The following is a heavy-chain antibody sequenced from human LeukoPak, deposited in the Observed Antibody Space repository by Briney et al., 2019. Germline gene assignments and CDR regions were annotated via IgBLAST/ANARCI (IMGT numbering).Heavy chain of an antibody. Sequence: SETLSLTCTVSGGSISSSSYYWAWIRQPPGKGLEWIGSIYYSGSTYYNPSLKSRVTISVDTSKNQFSLKLSSVTAADTAVYYCASLQSSQGAFDIWGQGTMVTVSP. CDR1: GGSISSSSYY. CDR3: ASLQSSQGAFDI. J-gene: IGHJ3*02. CDR2: IYYSGST. V-gene: IGHV4-39*01.